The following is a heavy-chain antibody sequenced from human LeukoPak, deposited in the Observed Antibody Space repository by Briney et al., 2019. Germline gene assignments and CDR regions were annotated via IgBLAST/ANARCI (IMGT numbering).Heavy chain of an antibody. D-gene: IGHD3-10*01. J-gene: IGHJ3*02. V-gene: IGHV1-8*01. CDR3: AARPITMVRGGAFDI. CDR2: MNPNSGNT. Sequence: ASVKVSCKASGYTFTSYDINWVRQATGQGLEWMGWMNPNSGNTGYAQKFQGRVTITADESTSTAYMELSSLRSEDTAVYYCAARPITMVRGGAFDIWGQGTMVTVSS. CDR1: GYTFTSYD.